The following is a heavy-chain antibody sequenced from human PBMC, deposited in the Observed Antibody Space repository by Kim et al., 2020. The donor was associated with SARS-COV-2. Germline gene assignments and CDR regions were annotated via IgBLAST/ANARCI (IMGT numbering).Heavy chain of an antibody. CDR3: ASMEWEQDYYYGMDV. CDR2: IKQDGSEK. Sequence: GGSLRLSCAASGFTFSSYWMSWVRQAPGKGLEWVANIKQDGSEKYYVDSVKGRFTISRDNAKNSLYLQMNSLRAEDTAVYYCASMEWEQDYYYGMDVWGQGTTVTVSS. CDR1: GFTFSSYW. V-gene: IGHV3-7*03. J-gene: IGHJ6*02. D-gene: IGHD1-26*01.